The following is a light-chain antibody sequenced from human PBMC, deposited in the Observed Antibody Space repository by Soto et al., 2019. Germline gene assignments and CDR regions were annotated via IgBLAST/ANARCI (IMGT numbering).Light chain of an antibody. CDR1: SSDVGGYNY. CDR3: SSYTTSNTRQIV. Sequence: SGLTEPAFGSGSPGQSINITCTGTSSDVGGYNYVSWYQHHPGKAPKLMIYDVSNRPSGVSNRFSGSKSGNTASLTISWLQPEDEADYYCSSYTTSNTRQIVFGTGTKVTGL. CDR2: DVS. J-gene: IGLJ1*01. V-gene: IGLV2-14*03.